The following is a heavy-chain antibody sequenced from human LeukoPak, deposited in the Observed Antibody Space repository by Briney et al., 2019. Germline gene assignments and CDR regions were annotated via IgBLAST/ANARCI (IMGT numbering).Heavy chain of an antibody. V-gene: IGHV3-15*01. Sequence: GGSLRLSCAASKFTFSNAWMSWVRQAPGKGLEWVGRIKSKADGGTTDYAAPVKGRFTISRDDSQNTLYLQMNSLKIEDTAVYYCTTDNDDYYYYYMDVWGKGTTVTISS. CDR3: TTDNDDYYYYYMDV. J-gene: IGHJ6*03. D-gene: IGHD1-1*01. CDR2: IKSKADGGTT. CDR1: KFTFSNAW.